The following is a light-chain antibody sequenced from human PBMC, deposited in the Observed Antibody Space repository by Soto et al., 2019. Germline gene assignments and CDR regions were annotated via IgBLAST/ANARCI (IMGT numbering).Light chain of an antibody. CDR2: GAS. CDR1: QDIRND. Sequence: DIQMTQSPSSLSASVGDRVTITCRASQDIRNDLGWYQEKPGKAPKRLIYGASSLLDGVPPRFGGSGSGTEFTLTINSLQPEDVATYYCLQYKSYPWTFGQGTKVEIK. V-gene: IGKV1-17*01. J-gene: IGKJ1*01. CDR3: LQYKSYPWT.